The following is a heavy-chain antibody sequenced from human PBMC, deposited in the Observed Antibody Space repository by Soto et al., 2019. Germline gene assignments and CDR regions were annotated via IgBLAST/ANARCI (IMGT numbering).Heavy chain of an antibody. D-gene: IGHD2-2*01. CDR1: GFTFSNFA. Sequence: PGGSLRLSCAASGFTFSNFAMNWVRQAPGNGLEWVSVISGSGGSTYYADSVKGRFTISRDNSKDTLYLQMNSLRAEDTAVYYCAKGYCSSTSCSFDYWGQGTLVTVSS. V-gene: IGHV3-23*01. CDR3: AKGYCSSTSCSFDY. J-gene: IGHJ4*02. CDR2: ISGSGGST.